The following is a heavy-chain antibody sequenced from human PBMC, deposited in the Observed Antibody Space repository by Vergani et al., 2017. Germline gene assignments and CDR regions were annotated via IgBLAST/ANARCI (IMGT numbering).Heavy chain of an antibody. CDR2: ISTYNDHT. V-gene: IGHV1-18*01. J-gene: IGHJ6*03. CDR3: ASNSAASWGYYYMDV. Sequence: QVQLVQSGAEVKKPGASVKVSCKASGYTFRNYGISWVRQAPRQGLEWMGWISTYNDHTNYAQKFQGRVTMTTDTSTSTAYMELGSLGYDDTAVYYCASNSAASWGYYYMDVWGKGTTVTVSS. D-gene: IGHD2-2*01. CDR1: GYTFRNYG.